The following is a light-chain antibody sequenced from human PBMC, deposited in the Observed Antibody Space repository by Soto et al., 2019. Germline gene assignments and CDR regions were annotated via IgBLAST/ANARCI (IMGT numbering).Light chain of an antibody. CDR3: GAHAGSNTWV. J-gene: IGLJ3*02. CDR2: EVN. CDR1: SGDIGAYNY. Sequence: QPVLTQSPSASASPGQSVTLSCTGSSGDIGAYNYVSWYQQHPGKAPKLIIYEVNKRPSGVPDRFSGSKSGITASLTVSGLQADDEADYYCGAHAGSNTWVFGGGTKLTVL. V-gene: IGLV2-8*01.